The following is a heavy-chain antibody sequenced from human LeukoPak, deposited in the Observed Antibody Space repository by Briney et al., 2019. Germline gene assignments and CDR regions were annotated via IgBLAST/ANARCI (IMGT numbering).Heavy chain of an antibody. CDR1: GFTFSNYW. CDR2: INQDGSET. Sequence: GGSLRLSCAASGFTFSNYWMSWGRQAPGKGLEWVATINQDGSETSYVDSVKGRFTISRDNAKNSLSLQMNSLRAEDTAVYYCARVNGEGGRDAFDIWGQGTMVTVSS. CDR3: ARVNGEGGRDAFDI. J-gene: IGHJ3*02. D-gene: IGHD3-16*01. V-gene: IGHV3-7*01.